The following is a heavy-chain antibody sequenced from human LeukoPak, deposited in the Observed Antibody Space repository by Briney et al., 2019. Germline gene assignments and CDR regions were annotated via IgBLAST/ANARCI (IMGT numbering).Heavy chain of an antibody. J-gene: IGHJ5*02. V-gene: IGHV4-38-2*02. CDR3: ARVLLPGIAAAGNWFDP. Sequence: SETLSLTCTGSGYSISSGYYWGWIRQPPGKGLEWIGSIYHSGSTYYNPSLKSRVTISVDTSKNQFPLKLSSVTAADTAVYYCARVLLPGIAAAGNWFDPWGQGTLVTVSS. CDR1: GYSISSGYY. D-gene: IGHD6-13*01. CDR2: IYHSGST.